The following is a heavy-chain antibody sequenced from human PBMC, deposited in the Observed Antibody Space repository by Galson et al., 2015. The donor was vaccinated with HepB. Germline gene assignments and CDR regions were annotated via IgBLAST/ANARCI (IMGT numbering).Heavy chain of an antibody. CDR3: AACEGRGDYSPFDP. V-gene: IGHV1-58*01. CDR2: IVVGSGNT. J-gene: IGHJ5*02. D-gene: IGHD4-11*01. Sequence: SVKVSCKASGFTFTSSAVQWVRQARGQRLEWIGWIVVGSGNTNYAQKFQERVTITRDMSTSTAYMELSSLRSEDTAVYYCAACEGRGDYSPFDPWGQGTLVTVSS. CDR1: GFTFTSSA.